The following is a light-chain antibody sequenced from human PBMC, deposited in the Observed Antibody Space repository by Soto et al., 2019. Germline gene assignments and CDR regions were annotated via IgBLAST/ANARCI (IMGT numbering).Light chain of an antibody. CDR1: SSNVGSNA. CDR3: ATWDDSLNGYV. Sequence: VLPQPPSASESPGQRVTISCSGSSSNVGSNAVNWYQQLPGTAPTLLIYSNNERLSGVPDRFSGSKSGTSASLAISGLQSEDEADYYCATWDDSLNGYVFGTGTKGTVL. J-gene: IGLJ1*01. CDR2: SNN. V-gene: IGLV1-44*01.